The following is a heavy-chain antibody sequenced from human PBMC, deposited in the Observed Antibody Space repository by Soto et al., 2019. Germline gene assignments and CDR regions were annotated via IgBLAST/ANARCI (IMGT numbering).Heavy chain of an antibody. D-gene: IGHD2-2*01. CDR1: GASISSYY. CDR3: ARAQPFEFHNWFDP. J-gene: IGHJ5*02. CDR2: ISYSGST. V-gene: IGHV4-59*01. Sequence: QVQLQESGPGLVKTSETLFLTCTVTGASISSYYWSWIRQPPGKGLEWIGHISYSGSTNYNPSVMGRVTVSVDRSTNQFSLKLNSVTAADTAVYYCARAQPFEFHNWFDPWGQGTLVSVSS.